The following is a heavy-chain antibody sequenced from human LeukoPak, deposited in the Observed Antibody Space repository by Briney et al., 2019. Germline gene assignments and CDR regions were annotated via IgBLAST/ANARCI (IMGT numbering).Heavy chain of an antibody. CDR2: INPSGSNT. Sequence: ASVKVSCKASGYTFTSYYMNWVRQAPGQGLEWMGIINPSGSNTSYAQTVQGRFTMTRDTAISSAYMELSRLRSDDTAVYYCASRPHTPFDYWGQGTLVTVSS. D-gene: IGHD2-2*02. V-gene: IGHV1-46*01. CDR3: ASRPHTPFDY. CDR1: GYTFTSYY. J-gene: IGHJ4*02.